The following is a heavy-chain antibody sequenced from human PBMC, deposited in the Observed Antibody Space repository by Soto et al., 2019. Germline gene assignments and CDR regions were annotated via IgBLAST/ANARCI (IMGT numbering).Heavy chain of an antibody. CDR2: IYYSGST. CDR3: ARGKIFGVAPPDY. V-gene: IGHV4-59*02. Sequence: LSPTLAVYVTPVRGYYCAWIRQTPGKGLEWIGYIYYSGSTNYNPSLKSRVTISEDTSKNQFSLKLSSVTAADTAVYYCARGKIFGVAPPDYWAQGTLVTVSS. CDR1: VTPVRGYY. J-gene: IGHJ4*02. D-gene: IGHD3-3*01.